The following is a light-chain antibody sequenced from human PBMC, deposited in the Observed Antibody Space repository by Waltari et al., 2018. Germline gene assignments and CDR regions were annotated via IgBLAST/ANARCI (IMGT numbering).Light chain of an antibody. CDR2: GAP. V-gene: IGKV3-20*01. Sequence: EIVLTQSPGTLSLSPGERATLSCRASQSVSSSYLAWYQQKPGQAPRLPIYGAPSRATGIPDRFSGSGSGTDFTLTISRLEPEDFAVYYCQQYGSSPYTFGQGTKLEIK. J-gene: IGKJ2*01. CDR3: QQYGSSPYT. CDR1: QSVSSSY.